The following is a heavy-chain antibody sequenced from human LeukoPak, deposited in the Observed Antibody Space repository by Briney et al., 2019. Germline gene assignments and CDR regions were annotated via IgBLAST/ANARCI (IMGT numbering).Heavy chain of an antibody. CDR1: GGSISSGGYS. V-gene: IGHV4-30-2*01. Sequence: SQTLSLTCAVSGGSISSGGYSWSWIRQPPGKGLEWIGYIYHSGSTYYNPSLKSRVTISVDRSKNQFSLKLSSVTAADTAVYYCASLLIRSSGCTDWGQGTLVTVSS. CDR2: IYHSGST. CDR3: ASLLIRSSGCTD. J-gene: IGHJ4*02. D-gene: IGHD6-19*01.